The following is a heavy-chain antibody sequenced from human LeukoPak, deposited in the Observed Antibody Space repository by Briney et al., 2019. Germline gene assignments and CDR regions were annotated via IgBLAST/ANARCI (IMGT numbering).Heavy chain of an antibody. CDR1: GRSTSGFF. V-gene: IGHV4-59*01. D-gene: IGHD3-10*01. J-gene: IGHJ6*02. CDR2: IYYSGSST. CDR3: ARTSRHFYGSGTNLTPWPAGMDV. Sequence: SETLSLTCTVSGRSTSGFFWTWIRQPPGRELEWIGSIYYSGSSTKYNPSLKSRVTISVDTSKSQFSLNLNSATAADTAVYYCARTSRHFYGSGTNLTPWPAGMDVWGQGTTVTVSS.